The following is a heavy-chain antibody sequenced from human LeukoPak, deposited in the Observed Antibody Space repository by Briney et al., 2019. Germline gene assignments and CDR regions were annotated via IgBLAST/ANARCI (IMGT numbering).Heavy chain of an antibody. V-gene: IGHV1-69*13. CDR3: ARGRLYCSGGSCSTGPDY. J-gene: IGHJ4*02. D-gene: IGHD2-15*01. CDR2: IIPIFGTA. Sequence: SVKVSCKASGGTFISYAISWVRQAPGQGLEWMGGIIPIFGTANCAQKFQGRVTITADESTSTAYMELSSLRSEDTAVYYCARGRLYCSGGSCSTGPDYWGQGTLVTVSS. CDR1: GGTFISYA.